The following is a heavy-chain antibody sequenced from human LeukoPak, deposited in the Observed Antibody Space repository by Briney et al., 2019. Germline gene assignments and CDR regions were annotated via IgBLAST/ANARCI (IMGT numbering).Heavy chain of an antibody. CDR1: GDTFSNFG. D-gene: IGHD3-10*01. CDR2: IIPLFGTT. V-gene: IGHV1-69*01. J-gene: IGHJ4*02. Sequence: ASVKVSCKASGDTFSNFGFSWVRQAPGQGLEWVGGIIPLFGTTHYAQKFQGRVTLSADESTSTAYMELSSLRSDDTAVYYCARDLGKGSVPDYWGQGTLVTVSS. CDR3: ARDLGKGSVPDY.